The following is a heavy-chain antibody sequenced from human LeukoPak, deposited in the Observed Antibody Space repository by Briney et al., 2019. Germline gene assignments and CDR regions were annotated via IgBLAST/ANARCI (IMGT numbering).Heavy chain of an antibody. CDR3: VRNPDYGDFYFDS. CDR1: GGSISSYY. CDR2: IHHSGSA. D-gene: IGHD4-17*01. Sequence: SETLSLTCSVSGGSISSYYWSWIRQPPGKGLEWIGYIHHSGSANYNPSLKSRVTMSVDTSKNHFSLSLTSVTAADTAMYYCVRNPDYGDFYFDSWGQGTLVTVSS. V-gene: IGHV4-59*01. J-gene: IGHJ4*02.